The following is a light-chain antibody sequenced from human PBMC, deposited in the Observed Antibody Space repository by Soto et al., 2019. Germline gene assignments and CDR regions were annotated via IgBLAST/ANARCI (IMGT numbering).Light chain of an antibody. CDR3: QHTSDIPLT. J-gene: IGKJ4*01. V-gene: IGKV1-39*01. Sequence: DIQMTQSPSSVSASEGDNITISCRASQTIPRFLNWYQQKPGKAPKLLIFSISHLQNGVPSRFSGTGSGRDFPLTISILQPEDVATYYCQHTSDIPLTFGGGTRVEI. CDR1: QTIPRF. CDR2: SIS.